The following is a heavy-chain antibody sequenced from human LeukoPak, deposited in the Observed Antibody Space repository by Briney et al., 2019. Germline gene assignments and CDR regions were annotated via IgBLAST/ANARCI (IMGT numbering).Heavy chain of an antibody. CDR1: GGSFSGYY. CDR3: ARGPIVPAAAGGAFDI. Sequence: SETLSLTCTVSGGSFSGYYWCWIRQPPGKGLEWIGEINHSGSTNYNPSLKSRVTISVDTSKNQFSLKLSSVTAADTAVYYCARGPIVPAAAGGAFDIWGQGTMVTVSS. V-gene: IGHV4-34*01. D-gene: IGHD2-2*01. CDR2: INHSGST. J-gene: IGHJ3*02.